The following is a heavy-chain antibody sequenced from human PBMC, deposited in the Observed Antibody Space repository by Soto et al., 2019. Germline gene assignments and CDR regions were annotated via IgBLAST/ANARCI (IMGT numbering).Heavy chain of an antibody. CDR2: INSDGSKT. Sequence: GGSLRLSCSASGFTFSTYWMHWVRQAPGKGLVWVSVINSDGSKTSYADSVKGRFTISRDDAKSTLYLQMNDLRAEDTALYYCAKTLHTSDAIDIWGQATMVTVSS. J-gene: IGHJ3*02. CDR3: AKTLHTSDAIDI. CDR1: GFTFSTYW. V-gene: IGHV3-74*01.